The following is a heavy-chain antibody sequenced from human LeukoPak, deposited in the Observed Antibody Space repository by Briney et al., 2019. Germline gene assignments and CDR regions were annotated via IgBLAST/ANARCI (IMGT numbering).Heavy chain of an antibody. CDR1: GFTFSSYA. CDR2: ISGSGGST. CDR3: AESGRWGWLQSPFDY. Sequence: PGGSLRLSCAASGFTFSSYAMSWVRQAPGKGLEWVSAISGSGGSTYYADSVKGRFTISRDNSKNTLYLQMNSLRAEDTAVYYCAESGRWGWLQSPFDYWGQGTLVTVSS. J-gene: IGHJ4*02. D-gene: IGHD5-24*01. V-gene: IGHV3-23*01.